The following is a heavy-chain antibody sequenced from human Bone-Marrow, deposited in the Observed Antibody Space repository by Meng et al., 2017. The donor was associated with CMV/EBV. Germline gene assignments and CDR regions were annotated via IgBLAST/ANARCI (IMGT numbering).Heavy chain of an antibody. CDR2: IIPILGIA. D-gene: IGHD3-3*01. Sequence: SVKVSCKASGGTFSSYAISWVRQAPGQGLEWMGGIIPILGIANYAQKFQGRVTITADKSTSTAYMELSSLRSEDTAVYYCASTNYDCWSGYFYYYYGMDVWGQGTTVTVSS. J-gene: IGHJ6*02. CDR3: ASTNYDCWSGYFYYYYGMDV. V-gene: IGHV1-69*10. CDR1: GGTFSSYA.